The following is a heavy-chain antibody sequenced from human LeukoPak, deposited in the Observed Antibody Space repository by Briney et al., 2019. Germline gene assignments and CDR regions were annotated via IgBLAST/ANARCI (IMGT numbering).Heavy chain of an antibody. CDR1: GGSFSGYY. D-gene: IGHD3-22*01. CDR3: ARGTGLYDSSGPTFGY. V-gene: IGHV4-34*01. J-gene: IGHJ4*02. CDR2: INHSGST. Sequence: SETLSLTCAVYGGSFSGYYWSWIRQPPGKGLEWIGEINHSGSTYYNPSLKSRVTISVDTSKNQFSLKLSSVTAADTAVYYCARGTGLYDSSGPTFGYWGQGTLVTVSS.